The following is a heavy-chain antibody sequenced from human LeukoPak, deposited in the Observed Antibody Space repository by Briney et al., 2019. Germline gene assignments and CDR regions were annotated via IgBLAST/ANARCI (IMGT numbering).Heavy chain of an antibody. CDR3: ACQRSNFDY. CDR2: IYSGGST. CDR1: GFTVSNNY. V-gene: IGHV3-66*02. D-gene: IGHD3-10*01. Sequence: GSLRLSCAVSGFTVSNNYMSWVRQAPGKGLEWVSVIYSGGSTYYADSVKGRFTISRDNSKNTLYLQMNSLRAEDTAVYYCACQRSNFDYWGQGTLVTVSS. J-gene: IGHJ4*02.